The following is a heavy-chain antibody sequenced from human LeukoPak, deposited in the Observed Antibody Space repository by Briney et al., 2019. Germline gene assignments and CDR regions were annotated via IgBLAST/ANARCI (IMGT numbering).Heavy chain of an antibody. D-gene: IGHD3-22*01. J-gene: IGHJ4*02. Sequence: SETLSLTCAVYGGSFSGYYWSWIRQPPGKGLEWIGEINHSGSTNYNPSLKSRVTISVDTSKNQFSLKLSSVTAADTAVYYCARRRYYYDSSGYFYWGQGTLVTVSS. V-gene: IGHV4-34*01. CDR1: GGSFSGYY. CDR2: INHSGST. CDR3: ARRRYYYDSSGYFY.